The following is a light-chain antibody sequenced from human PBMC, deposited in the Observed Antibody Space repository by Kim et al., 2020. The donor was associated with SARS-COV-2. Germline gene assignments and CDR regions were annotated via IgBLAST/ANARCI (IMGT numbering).Light chain of an antibody. V-gene: IGKV1-39*01. CDR2: AAS. CDR1: QSISNY. Sequence: AAVGERVIITWRGGQSISNYLNWYQQKPGKAPRLLIYAASRMQSGVPARFSGSGSGTDFTFTINGLQPEDFATYYCQQSYSPPRTFGGGTKVDIK. CDR3: QQSYSPPRT. J-gene: IGKJ4*01.